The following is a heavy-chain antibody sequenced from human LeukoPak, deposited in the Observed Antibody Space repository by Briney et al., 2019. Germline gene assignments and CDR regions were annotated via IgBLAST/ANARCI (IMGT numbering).Heavy chain of an antibody. CDR1: GGTFSNYA. D-gene: IGHD4-17*01. J-gene: IGHJ4*02. Sequence: SVKVSCKASGGTFSNYAISWVRQAPGQGLEWMGGIIPIFDTANYAQKFQGRVTITADKSTSTAYMELSSLRSEDTAVYYCARAVQVTTGGLFDYWGQGTLVTVSS. CDR2: IIPIFDTA. CDR3: ARAVQVTTGGLFDY. V-gene: IGHV1-69*06.